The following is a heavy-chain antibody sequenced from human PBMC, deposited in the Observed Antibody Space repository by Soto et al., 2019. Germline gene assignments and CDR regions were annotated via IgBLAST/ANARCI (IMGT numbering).Heavy chain of an antibody. CDR3: ATAEVDY. CDR1: EFSLSTYS. V-gene: IGHV3-21*01. CDR2: ISTRSDV. Sequence: GSLRLSCTASEFSLSTYSMNWVRQAPGKGLEWVSSISTRSDVYYADSVKGRFTIARDNAKNSLSLQMNSLRAEDTAVYYCATAEVDYWGPGTLVTVSS. J-gene: IGHJ4*02.